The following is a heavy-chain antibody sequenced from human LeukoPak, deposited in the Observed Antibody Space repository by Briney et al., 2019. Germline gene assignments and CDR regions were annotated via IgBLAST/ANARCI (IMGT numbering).Heavy chain of an antibody. J-gene: IGHJ4*02. CDR2: ISSSGSTI. CDR1: GFTFSSYE. V-gene: IGHV3-48*03. CDR3: AGGPGVVVVAAVDY. Sequence: PGGSLRLSCAAFGFTFSSYEMNWVRQAPGKGLEWVSYISSSGSTIYYADSVKGRFTISRDNAKNSLYLQMNSLRAEDTAVYYCAGGPGVVVVAAVDYWGQGTLVTVSS. D-gene: IGHD2-15*01.